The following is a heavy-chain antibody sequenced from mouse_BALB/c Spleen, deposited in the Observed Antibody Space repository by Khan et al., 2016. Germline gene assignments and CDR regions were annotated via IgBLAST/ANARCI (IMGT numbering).Heavy chain of an antibody. V-gene: IGHV14-3*02. D-gene: IGHD1-1*01. CDR2: IDPATVNT. CDR3: TGEGYYPY. J-gene: IGHJ2*01. Sequence: VQLQQSGAELVKPGASVKSSCTASGFNNKDTYMHWVKQRPEQGLEWIGRIDPATVNTKYDPKCQGKATTTADTASNTAYLQRSSLTSEYTAVYYCTGEGYYPYWGQGTTHTVS. CDR1: GFNNKDTY.